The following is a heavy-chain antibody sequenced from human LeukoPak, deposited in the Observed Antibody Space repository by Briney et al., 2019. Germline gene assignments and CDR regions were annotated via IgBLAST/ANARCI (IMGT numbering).Heavy chain of an antibody. CDR1: GYSFTSYW. V-gene: IGHV5-51*01. Sequence: GESLKISCKGSGYSFTSYWIGWVRQMPGKGLEWMGIIYPGDSDTRYSPSFQGQVTISADKSISTAYLQWSSLKASDTAMYYCARQFSGSCYSCSWFDPWGQGTLVTVSS. D-gene: IGHD2-15*01. CDR2: IYPGDSDT. CDR3: ARQFSGSCYSCSWFDP. J-gene: IGHJ5*02.